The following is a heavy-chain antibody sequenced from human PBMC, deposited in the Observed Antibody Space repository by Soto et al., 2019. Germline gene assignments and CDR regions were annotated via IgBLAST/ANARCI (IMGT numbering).Heavy chain of an antibody. V-gene: IGHV3-23*01. CDR3: ASYIDCGGDCFSIGAVDY. D-gene: IGHD2-21*02. CDR1: GFTFSTYA. CDR2: ISGSGGST. J-gene: IGHJ4*02. Sequence: PGGSLRLSCAASGFTFSTYAMSWVRQAPGKGLEWVSAISGSGGSTYYADSVKGRFTISRDNSKNTLYLQMNSLRAEDTAVYYCASYIDCGGDCFSIGAVDYWGQGTLVTVSS.